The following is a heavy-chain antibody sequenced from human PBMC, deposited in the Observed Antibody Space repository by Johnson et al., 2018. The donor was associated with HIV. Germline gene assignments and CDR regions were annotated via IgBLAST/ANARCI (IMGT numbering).Heavy chain of an antibody. V-gene: IGHV3-30-3*01. CDR3: ARLYYYDSSGYYVCAFDI. Sequence: QVHLVESGGGVVQPGRSLRLSCAASGFTFSSYAMHWVRQAPGKGLEWVAVISYDGSNKYYADSVKGRFTISRDNSKNTLYLQMNSLRAEDTAVYYCARLYYYDSSGYYVCAFDIWGQGTMVTVSS. J-gene: IGHJ3*02. CDR2: ISYDGSNK. D-gene: IGHD3-22*01. CDR1: GFTFSSYA.